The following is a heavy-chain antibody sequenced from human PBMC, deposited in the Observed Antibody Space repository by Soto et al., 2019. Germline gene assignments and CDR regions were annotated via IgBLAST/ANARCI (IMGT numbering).Heavy chain of an antibody. V-gene: IGHV3-21*01. CDR1: GFTFSSYS. D-gene: IGHD6-13*01. CDR2: ISSSSSYI. J-gene: IGHJ4*02. CDR3: ARDQGIHSSSWLY. Sequence: EVQLVESGGGLVKPGGSLRLSCAASGFTFSSYSMNWVRQAPGKGLEWVSSISSSSSYIYYADSVKGRFTISRDNAKNSLYLQMNSLRAEDTAVYYCARDQGIHSSSWLYWGQGTLVTVSS.